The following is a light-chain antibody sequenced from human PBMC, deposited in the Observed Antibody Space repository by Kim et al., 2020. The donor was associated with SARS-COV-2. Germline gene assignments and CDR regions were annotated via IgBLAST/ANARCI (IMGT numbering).Light chain of an antibody. CDR2: NDN. Sequence: QSVLTQPPSTSGTPGQRVTISCSGSSSNVGLHFVNWYQQLPWTAPKVFIYNDNQRPSGVPDRFSGSRSGTSASLAISGLQSEDEADYYCATWDVSLNGWVFGGGTQLTVL. V-gene: IGLV1-44*01. CDR3: ATWDVSLNGWV. J-gene: IGLJ3*02. CDR1: SSNVGLHF.